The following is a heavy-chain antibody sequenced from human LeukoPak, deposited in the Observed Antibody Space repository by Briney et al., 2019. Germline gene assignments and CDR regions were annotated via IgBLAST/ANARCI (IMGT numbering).Heavy chain of an antibody. CDR3: TTVGLDY. CDR2: ISSSSTTI. Sequence: LEWVSYISSSSTTIYYADSVKRRFTISTDNAKHSLYLQMNSLRDEDTAVYYCTTVGLDYWGQGTLVTVSS. V-gene: IGHV3-48*02. D-gene: IGHD4-23*01. J-gene: IGHJ4*02.